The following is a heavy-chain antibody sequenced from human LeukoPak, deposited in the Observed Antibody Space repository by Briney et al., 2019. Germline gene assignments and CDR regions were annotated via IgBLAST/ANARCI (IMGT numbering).Heavy chain of an antibody. V-gene: IGHV4-4*07. CDR1: GGSINNYY. J-gene: IGHJ4*02. CDR2: IYSSGST. CDR3: ARESSSGWSENFDY. D-gene: IGHD6-19*01. Sequence: SETLSLTCTVSGGSINNYYWSWIRQPAGKGLEWIGRIYSSGSTNYNPSLKSRVTMSVDTSKNQFSLKLTSVTAADTAIYYCARESSSGWSENFDYWGQGTLVTVSS.